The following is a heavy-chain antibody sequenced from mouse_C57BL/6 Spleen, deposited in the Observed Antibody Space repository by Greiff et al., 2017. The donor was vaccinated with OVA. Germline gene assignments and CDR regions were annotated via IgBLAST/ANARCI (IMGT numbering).Heavy chain of an antibody. CDR3: AREESYGSRWDYFDY. D-gene: IGHD1-1*01. Sequence: EVKLQESGPGLVKPSQSLSLTCSVTGYSITSGYYWNWIRQFPGNKLEWMGYISYDGSNNYNPSLKNRISITRDTSKNQFFLKLNSVTTEDTATYYCAREESYGSRWDYFDYWGQGTTLTVSS. CDR2: ISYDGSN. CDR1: GYSITSGYY. J-gene: IGHJ2*01. V-gene: IGHV3-6*01.